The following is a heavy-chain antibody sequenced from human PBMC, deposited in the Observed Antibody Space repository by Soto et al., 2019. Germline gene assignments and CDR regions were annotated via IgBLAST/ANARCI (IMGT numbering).Heavy chain of an antibody. CDR2: ISGTGGST. Sequence: EVQLLESGGGLVQPGGSLRLSCAASGFTFSSHAMSWVRQAPGKGLEWVSGISGTGGSTYYADYVKGRFTISRDNSKNTVALQMNSLRAEDTAVYYCARCYVTFLDCWGQGTLVTVSS. V-gene: IGHV3-23*01. CDR3: ARCYVTFLDC. D-gene: IGHD3-16*01. J-gene: IGHJ4*02. CDR1: GFTFSSHA.